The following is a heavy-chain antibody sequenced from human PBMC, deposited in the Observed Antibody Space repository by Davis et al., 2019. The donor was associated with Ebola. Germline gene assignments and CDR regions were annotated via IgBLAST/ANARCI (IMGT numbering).Heavy chain of an antibody. D-gene: IGHD3-10*01. CDR2: ISHDGSNK. CDR3: AREEWYYCSGSYYSPYYFDY. J-gene: IGHJ4*02. V-gene: IGHV3-33*05. CDR1: GFTFSSYG. Sequence: PGGSLRLSCAASGFTFSSYGMHWVRQAPGKGLEWVAVISHDGSNKYYADSVKGRFTISRDNSKNTLYLQMNSLRAEDTAVYYCAREEWYYCSGSYYSPYYFDYWGQGSLVTVSS.